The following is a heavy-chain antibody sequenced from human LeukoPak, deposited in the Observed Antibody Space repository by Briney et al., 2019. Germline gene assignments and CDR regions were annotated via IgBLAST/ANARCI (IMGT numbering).Heavy chain of an antibody. D-gene: IGHD3-22*01. J-gene: IGHJ4*02. Sequence: SETLSLTCTVSGGSISSSSYYWGWIRQPPGKGLEWIGSIYYSGSTYYNPSLKSRVTISVDTSKNQFSLKLSSVTAADTAVYYCASSYYDSSGYYYVYYFDYWGQGTLVTVSS. V-gene: IGHV4-39*01. CDR1: GGSISSSSYY. CDR2: IYYSGST. CDR3: ASSYYDSSGYYYVYYFDY.